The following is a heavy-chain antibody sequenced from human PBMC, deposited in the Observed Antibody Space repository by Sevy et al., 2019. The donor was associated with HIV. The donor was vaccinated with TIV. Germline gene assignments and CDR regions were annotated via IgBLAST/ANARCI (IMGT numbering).Heavy chain of an antibody. CDR2: INTDGSNT. D-gene: IGHD3-10*01. V-gene: IGHV3-74*01. CDR1: GFTFSRHW. J-gene: IGHJ4*02. Sequence: GGSLRLSCTASGFTFSRHWMHWVRQPPGKGLVWVSRINTDGSNTDYADSVKARFTISRDNAKNTLYLQMDSLRVEDTAVYYCARVVGGTGGDSLGPEFWGQGTLVTVSS. CDR3: ARVVGGTGGDSLGPEF.